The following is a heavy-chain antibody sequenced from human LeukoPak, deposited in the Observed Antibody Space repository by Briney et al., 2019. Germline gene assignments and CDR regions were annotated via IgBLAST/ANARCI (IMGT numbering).Heavy chain of an antibody. D-gene: IGHD3-22*01. CDR1: GFTVSTMF. J-gene: IGHJ1*01. CDR3: ARFYETTGSLDT. CDR2: IYDGGIT. V-gene: IGHV3-66*01. Sequence: GGSLRLSCAASGFTVSTMFMNWVRQAPGKGLEWVSVIYDGGITYYADSVKGRFTISGDNSKNMLFLQMNSLRAEDTAVYYWARFYETTGSLDTWGQGTLVTVSS.